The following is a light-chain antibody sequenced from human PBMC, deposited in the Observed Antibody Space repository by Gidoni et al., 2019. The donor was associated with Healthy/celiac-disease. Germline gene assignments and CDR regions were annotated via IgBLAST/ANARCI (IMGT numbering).Light chain of an antibody. V-gene: IGKV3-20*01. CDR1: QSVSSSY. CDR2: GAS. CDR3: QQYGSSSWT. Sequence: VLTQSPGTLSLSPGERATLSCRASQSVSSSYLAWYQQKPGQAPRLLIYGASSRATGIPDRFSGSGSGTDFTLTISRLEPEDFAVCYCQQYGSSSWTFGQGTKVEIK. J-gene: IGKJ1*01.